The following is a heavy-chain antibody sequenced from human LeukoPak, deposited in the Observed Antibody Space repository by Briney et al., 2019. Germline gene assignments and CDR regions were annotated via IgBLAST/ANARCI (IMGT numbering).Heavy chain of an antibody. Sequence: GGSLRLSCAASGFTFSRYGMHWVRQAPGKGLEWVAVIWYDGSNKYYADSVKGRFTISRDNSKNTLYLQMNSLRAEDTAVYYCARSIAVAGIDYWGQGTLVTVSS. D-gene: IGHD6-19*01. CDR1: GFTFSRYG. J-gene: IGHJ4*02. CDR3: ARSIAVAGIDY. V-gene: IGHV3-33*01. CDR2: IWYDGSNK.